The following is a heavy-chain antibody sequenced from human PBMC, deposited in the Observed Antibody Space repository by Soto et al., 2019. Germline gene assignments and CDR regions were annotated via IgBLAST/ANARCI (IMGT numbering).Heavy chain of an antibody. J-gene: IGHJ6*02. CDR1: GYTFTRYD. D-gene: IGHD2-2*01. CDR3: AREGNYCSSTSCYYYYYGMDV. Sequence: ASVKVSCKASGYTFTRYDINWVRQATGQGLEWMGWMNPNSGNTGYAQKFQGRVTMTRNTSISTAYMELSRLISEDTAVYYCAREGNYCSSTSCYYYYYGMDVWGQGTPVTVSS. CDR2: MNPNSGNT. V-gene: IGHV1-8*01.